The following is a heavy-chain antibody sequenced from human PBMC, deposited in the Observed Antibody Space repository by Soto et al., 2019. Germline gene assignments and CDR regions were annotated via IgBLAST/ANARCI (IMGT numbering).Heavy chain of an antibody. V-gene: IGHV1-69*13. D-gene: IGHD3-22*01. Sequence: TVDASGEASRATLSSYAMNWVRQSPGQGLEWMGGIIPIFGTANYAQKFQGRVTITADESTSTAYMELSSLRSEDTAVYYCALHDSSGYHYAIDYWGHGTLVTVSS. J-gene: IGHJ4*01. CDR1: RATLSSYA. CDR3: ALHDSSGYHYAIDY. CDR2: IIPIFGTA.